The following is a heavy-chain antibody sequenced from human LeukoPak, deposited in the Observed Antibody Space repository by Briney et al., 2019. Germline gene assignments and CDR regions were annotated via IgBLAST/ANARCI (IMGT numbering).Heavy chain of an antibody. D-gene: IGHD3-22*01. CDR1: GGSISSYY. CDR3: ARADSSGYYFDY. CDR2: IYHSGST. V-gene: IGHV4-59*01. Sequence: PSETLSLTCTVSGGSISSYYWSWLRQPPGKGLEWIGHIYHSGSTNYNPSLKSRGTISVDPSKNQFSLKLSSVTAADTAVYYCARADSSGYYFDYWGQGTLVTVSS. J-gene: IGHJ4*02.